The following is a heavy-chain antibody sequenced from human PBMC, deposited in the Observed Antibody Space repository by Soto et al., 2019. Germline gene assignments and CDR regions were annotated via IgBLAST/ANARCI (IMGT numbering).Heavy chain of an antibody. V-gene: IGHV1-2*04. CDR2: INPNSGGT. D-gene: IGHD2-2*01. J-gene: IGHJ6*04. CDR3: ARDDEYCSSTSCARAYYYGMDA. CDR1: GYTFTGYY. Sequence: ASVKVSCKASGYTFTGYYMHWVRQAPGQGLEGMGWINPNSGGTNYAQKFQGWVTMTRDTSISTAYMELSRLRSDDTAVYYCARDDEYCSSTSCARAYYYGMDAWGKGTTATSPQ.